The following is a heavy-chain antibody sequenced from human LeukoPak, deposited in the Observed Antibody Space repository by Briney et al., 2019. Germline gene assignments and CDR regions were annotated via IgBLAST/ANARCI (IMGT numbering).Heavy chain of an antibody. CDR1: GFLFSKSA. V-gene: IGHV3-23*01. J-gene: IGHJ4*02. CDR3: AKASGSRAFDY. D-gene: IGHD1-26*01. CDR2: IADNGAT. Sequence: GGSLRLSCEASGFLFSKSAMTWVRQAPGKGLMWVSGIADNGATYYADSVKGRFIISRDNSKNTLYLQMNSLRAEDTAVYYCAKASGSRAFDYWGQGTLVTVSS.